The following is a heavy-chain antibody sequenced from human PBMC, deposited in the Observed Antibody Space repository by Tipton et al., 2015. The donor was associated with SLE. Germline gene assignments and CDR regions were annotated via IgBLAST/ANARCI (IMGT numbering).Heavy chain of an antibody. CDR2: ISSSGSTI. CDR3: AGEEQLVHFDY. V-gene: IGHV3-48*03. CDR1: GFTFSSYE. D-gene: IGHD6-13*01. J-gene: IGHJ4*02. Sequence: SLRLSCAASGFTFSSYEMNWVRQAPGKGLEWVSYISSSGSTIYYADSVKGRFTISRDNAKNSLYLQMNSLRAEDTAVYYCAGEEQLVHFDYWGQGTLVTVSS.